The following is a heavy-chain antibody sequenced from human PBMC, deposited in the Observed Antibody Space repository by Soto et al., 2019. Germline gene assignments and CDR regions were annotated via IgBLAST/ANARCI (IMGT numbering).Heavy chain of an antibody. CDR1: GFTFSSSV. CDR2: ISGSGSST. Sequence: EVHLLESGGGLVQPGGSLRLSCAASGFTFSSSVMNWVRQAPGRGLEWVSGISGSGSSTDYAVSVRGRFTISRDNSKNTLYLQMSSLGAADTSIYYCAKGAGGSSPIRLDSCGQGTLVSVSS. CDR3: AKGAGGSSPIRLDS. J-gene: IGHJ4*02. D-gene: IGHD3-10*01. V-gene: IGHV3-23*01.